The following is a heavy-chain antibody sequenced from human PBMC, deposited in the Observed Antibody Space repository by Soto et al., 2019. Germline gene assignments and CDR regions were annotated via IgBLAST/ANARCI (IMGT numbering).Heavy chain of an antibody. J-gene: IGHJ6*02. Sequence: PGGSLRLSCTASGFTFGDYAMSWFRQAPGKGLEWVGFIRSKAYGGTTEYAASVKGRFTISRDDSKSIAYLQMNSLKTEDTAVYYCTRVGLSRQMVRGVIGTYYYGMDVWGQGTTVTVSS. D-gene: IGHD3-10*01. CDR1: GFTFGDYA. V-gene: IGHV3-49*03. CDR2: IRSKAYGGTT. CDR3: TRVGLSRQMVRGVIGTYYYGMDV.